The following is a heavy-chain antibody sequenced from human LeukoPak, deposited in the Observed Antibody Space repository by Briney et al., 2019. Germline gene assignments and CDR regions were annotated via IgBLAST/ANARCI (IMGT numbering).Heavy chain of an antibody. V-gene: IGHV4-39*01. Sequence: SETLSLTCTVSGGSISSSSYYWGWIRQPPGKGLEWIGSIYYSGSTYYNPSLKSRVTISVDTSKNQFSLKLSSVTAADTAVYYCARSRPSYYDILTGYYDIDYWGQGTLVTVSS. CDR1: GGSISSSSYY. CDR2: IYYSGST. J-gene: IGHJ4*02. D-gene: IGHD3-9*01. CDR3: ARSRPSYYDILTGYYDIDY.